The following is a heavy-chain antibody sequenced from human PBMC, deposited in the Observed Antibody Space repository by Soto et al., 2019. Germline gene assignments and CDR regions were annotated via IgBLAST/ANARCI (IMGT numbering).Heavy chain of an antibody. Sequence: ASVKVSCKASGGTFSSYAISWVRQAPGQGLEWMGGIIPIFGTANYAQKFQGRVTITADESTSTAYMELSSLRSEDTAVYYCARDFDSSGGIDYWGQGTLVTVSS. CDR1: GGTFSSYA. CDR3: ARDFDSSGGIDY. J-gene: IGHJ4*02. V-gene: IGHV1-69*13. D-gene: IGHD6-19*01. CDR2: IIPIFGTA.